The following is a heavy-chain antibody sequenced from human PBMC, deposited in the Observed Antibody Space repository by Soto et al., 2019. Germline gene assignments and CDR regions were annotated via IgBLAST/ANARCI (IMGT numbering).Heavy chain of an antibody. Sequence: SVKVSCKASGGTFSSYTISWVRQAPGQGLEWMGRIIPILGIANYAQKFQGRVTITADKSTSTAYMELSSLRSEDTAVYYCAPLPGIAVAGTAWGQGTLVTVSS. D-gene: IGHD6-19*01. J-gene: IGHJ5*02. V-gene: IGHV1-69*02. CDR2: IIPILGIA. CDR1: GGTFSSYT. CDR3: APLPGIAVAGTA.